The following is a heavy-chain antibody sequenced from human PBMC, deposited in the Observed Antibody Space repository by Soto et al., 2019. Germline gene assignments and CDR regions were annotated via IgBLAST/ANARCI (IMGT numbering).Heavy chain of an antibody. CDR3: AKDTYYHDSSGFYVFDY. D-gene: IGHD3-22*01. V-gene: IGHV3-30*18. J-gene: IGHJ4*02. CDR1: GSICSSYG. Sequence: PGGYLRLSCAASGSICSSYGMHWVRQAPGKGLEWVAVTSYDGRNNNYADSVRGRFTISRDNSKNTLYLQMNSLRAEDTAVYYCAKDTYYHDSSGFYVFDYWGQGT. CDR2: TSYDGRNN.